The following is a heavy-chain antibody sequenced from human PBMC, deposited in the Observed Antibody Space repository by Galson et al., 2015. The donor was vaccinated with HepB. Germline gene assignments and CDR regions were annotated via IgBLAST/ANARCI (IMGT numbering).Heavy chain of an antibody. Sequence: SLRPSCAASGFTVSSNYMSWVRQAPGKGLEWVSIIYSGGSIYYADSVKGRFTVSRDNSNNTLYLQMNSLRAEDTAVYYCARGSPYYDFWSGYYYYFDHWGQGTLVTVSS. CDR1: GFTVSSNY. CDR2: IYSGGSI. D-gene: IGHD3-3*01. CDR3: ARGSPYYDFWSGYYYYFDH. V-gene: IGHV3-53*01. J-gene: IGHJ4*02.